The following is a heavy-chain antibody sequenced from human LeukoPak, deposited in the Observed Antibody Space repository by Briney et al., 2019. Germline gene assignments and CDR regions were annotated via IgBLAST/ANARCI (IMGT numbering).Heavy chain of an antibody. D-gene: IGHD5-18*01. CDR1: GFTFTDYY. Sequence: GGSLRLSCAASGFTFTDYYMSWIRQAPGKGLEWVSYISSSSSYTNYADSAKGRFTISRDNAKNSLYLQMNSLRAEDTALYYCARDSGGYSYGPYYFDYWGQGTLVTVSS. CDR3: ARDSGGYSYGPYYFDY. J-gene: IGHJ4*02. CDR2: ISSSSSYT. V-gene: IGHV3-11*05.